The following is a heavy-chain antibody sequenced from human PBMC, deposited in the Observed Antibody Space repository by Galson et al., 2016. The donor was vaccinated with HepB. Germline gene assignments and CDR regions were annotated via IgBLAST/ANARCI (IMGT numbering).Heavy chain of an antibody. V-gene: IGHV4-30-4*08. Sequence: TLSLTCSVSGNSISRTHHWGWVRQPHGKGLEWLGYIDYSGSTYSRPSLKSRLTMSIDTSKNQFSLILGSVTAADTAKYFCVRVGFTFGMNWLDPWGQGALVTVSS. CDR2: IDYSGST. J-gene: IGHJ5*02. CDR3: VRVGFTFGMNWLDP. CDR1: GNSISRTHH. D-gene: IGHD3-16*01.